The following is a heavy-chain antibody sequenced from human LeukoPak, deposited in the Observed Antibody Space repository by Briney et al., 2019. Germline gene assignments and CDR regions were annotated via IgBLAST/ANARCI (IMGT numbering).Heavy chain of an antibody. CDR1: GFNFSAYS. CDR3: ARGDSDHYITLDY. D-gene: IGHD4-17*01. J-gene: IGHJ4*02. CDR2: ISRSSDAI. Sequence: GGSLRLSCAASGFNFSAYSMNWVRQAPGKGLEWVSYISRSSDAIYDADSVKGRFTISRDNAKNLLFLQMTSLGVEDMALYYCARGDSDHYITLDYWGQGTLVTVSS. V-gene: IGHV3-48*01.